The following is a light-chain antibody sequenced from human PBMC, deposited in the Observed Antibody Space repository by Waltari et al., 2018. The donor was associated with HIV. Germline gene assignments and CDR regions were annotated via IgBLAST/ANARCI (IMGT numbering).Light chain of an antibody. Sequence: QSALTQPRSVSGSPGQSVTISCTASSRYLNADQHIPWYQHHAGKAPKLIIFGVNQRPSGVPDRFSGSKSGSTASLTISGLQAEDEGHYYCCSYGGTYLFWIFGGGTQLTVL. V-gene: IGLV2-11*01. CDR3: CSYGGTYLFWI. CDR2: GVN. CDR1: SRYLNADQH. J-gene: IGLJ2*01.